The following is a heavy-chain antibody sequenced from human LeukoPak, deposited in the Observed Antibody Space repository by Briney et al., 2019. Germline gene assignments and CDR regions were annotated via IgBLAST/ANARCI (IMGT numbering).Heavy chain of an antibody. D-gene: IGHD3-22*01. V-gene: IGHV3-9*01. Sequence: GGSLRLSCVASGFTFDDYALHWVRQAPGKGLEWVSGITGNSGRIAYADSVKGRFTISRDNAKNSLYLQMNSLSAEDTALYYCAKVGGLDYYDSSGYSSYFDYWGQGTLDTVSS. CDR3: AKVGGLDYYDSSGYSSYFDY. CDR1: GFTFDDYA. CDR2: ITGNSGRI. J-gene: IGHJ4*02.